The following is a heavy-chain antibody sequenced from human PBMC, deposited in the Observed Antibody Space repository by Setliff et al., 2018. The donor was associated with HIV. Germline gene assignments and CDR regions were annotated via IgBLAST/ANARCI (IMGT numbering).Heavy chain of an antibody. J-gene: IGHJ6*03. V-gene: IGHV1-24*01. CDR2: FDPQDGKT. Sequence: ASVKVSCKISGYTLTEVSMHWVRQAPGKGLEWMGYFDPQDGKTIYAQKFQVRVTITADESTSSVYMELSSLRSEDTAVYYCARLLMDNWGYDYYYSMDVWGKGTTVTVSS. CDR3: ARLLMDNWGYDYYYSMDV. CDR1: GYTLTEVS. D-gene: IGHD7-27*01.